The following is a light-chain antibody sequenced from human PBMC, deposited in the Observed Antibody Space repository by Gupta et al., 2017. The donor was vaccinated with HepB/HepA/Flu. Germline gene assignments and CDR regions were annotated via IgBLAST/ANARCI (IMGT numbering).Light chain of an antibody. Sequence: IQLTQSPSSLSASVGDSVTITCRASQSMNNYLHWYQQKPGEAPKLLIYAASSLQSGVPSRFSGSGSGTDFTLTINSLQPEDFATYYCQQSDSTPITFGGGTKVEIK. CDR1: QSMNNY. CDR3: QQSDSTPIT. J-gene: IGKJ4*01. V-gene: IGKV1-39*01. CDR2: AAS.